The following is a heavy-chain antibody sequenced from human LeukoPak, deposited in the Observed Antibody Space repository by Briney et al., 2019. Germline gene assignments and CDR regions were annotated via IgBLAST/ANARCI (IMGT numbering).Heavy chain of an antibody. J-gene: IGHJ3*02. V-gene: IGHV1-2*02. CDR2: INPNSGGT. D-gene: IGHD3-22*01. CDR3: TRDFLHVYYYDSSGYVRGAFDI. Sequence: ASVKVSCKASGYTFTGYYLYWVRQAPGQGLGWMGWINPNSGGTNFAQKFQGRVTMTRDTSISTVYMELSRLGSDDTAVYYCTRDFLHVYYYDSSGYVRGAFDIWGQGTMVTVSS. CDR1: GYTFTGYY.